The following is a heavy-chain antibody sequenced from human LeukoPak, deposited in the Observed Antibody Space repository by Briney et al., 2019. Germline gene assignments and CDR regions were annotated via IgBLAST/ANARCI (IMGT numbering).Heavy chain of an antibody. V-gene: IGHV3-48*03. CDR3: ARGLYGSGSYSTFGY. J-gene: IGHJ4*02. D-gene: IGHD3-10*01. CDR2: ISSSGSTI. CDR1: GFTFSSYE. Sequence: GGSLRLSCAASGFTFSSYEMNWVRQAPGKGLEWVSYISSSGSTIYYADSVKGRFTISRDNAKPSLYMQMNSLRAEDTAVYYCARGLYGSGSYSTFGYWGQETLVTVSS.